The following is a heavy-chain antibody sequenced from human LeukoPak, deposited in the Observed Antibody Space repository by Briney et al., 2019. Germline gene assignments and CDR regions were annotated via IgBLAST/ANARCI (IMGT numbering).Heavy chain of an antibody. CDR1: GDSFSGYY. Sequence: PSETLSLTCAVYGDSFSGYYWSWIRQPPGKGLEWIAEINHRGSTHYNPSLKSRVTISVDRSKNQFSLKLSSVTAADTAVYYCARGNSSSPGDAFDIWGQGTMVTVSS. V-gene: IGHV4-34*01. CDR2: INHRGST. J-gene: IGHJ3*02. CDR3: ARGNSSSPGDAFDI. D-gene: IGHD6-13*01.